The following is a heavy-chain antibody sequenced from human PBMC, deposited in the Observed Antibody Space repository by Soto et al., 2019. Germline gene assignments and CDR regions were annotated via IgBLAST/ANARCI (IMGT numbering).Heavy chain of an antibody. CDR3: ARDNDGVMLDF. Sequence: SETLSLTCTVSGGSVLSGAHYWTWIRQRPGKGLEWIGKIFFSGDTHYNPALKSRLFFSIDTANNQFSLKLTSVTPADTAIYYCARDNDGVMLDFWGPGTLVTVST. D-gene: IGHD2-8*01. J-gene: IGHJ4*02. CDR2: IFFSGDT. V-gene: IGHV4-31*03. CDR1: GGSVLSGAHY.